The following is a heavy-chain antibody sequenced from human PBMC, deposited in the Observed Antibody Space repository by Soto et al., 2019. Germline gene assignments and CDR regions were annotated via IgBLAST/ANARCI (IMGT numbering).Heavy chain of an antibody. V-gene: IGHV3-23*01. D-gene: IGHD3-22*01. J-gene: IGHJ4*02. CDR3: AKDNTYYYDDSLLQRHPLDY. Sequence: EVQLLESGGGLVQPGGSLRLSCAASGFTFSGYAMSWVRQAPGKGLEWVSGISGSGGDTAYAYSVKGRFPISRDNAKNTQNLQMNSLRAEDTAVYYCAKDNTYYYDDSLLQRHPLDYWGQGTLVTVSS. CDR2: ISGSGGDT. CDR1: GFTFSGYA.